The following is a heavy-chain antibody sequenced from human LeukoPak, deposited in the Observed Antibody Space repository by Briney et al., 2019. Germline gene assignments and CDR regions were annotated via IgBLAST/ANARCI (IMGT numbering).Heavy chain of an antibody. D-gene: IGHD3-22*01. Sequence: SETLSLTCTVSGGSISSYYWSCIRQPPGKGLEWVGYIYYSGSTNYKPSLKSRVTISVDTTKNQFSLKLSSVTAADTAVYYCARQALSSSRYYPHYVDNWGQGTLVTVST. V-gene: IGHV4-59*08. CDR1: GGSISSYY. J-gene: IGHJ4*02. CDR3: ARQALSSSRYYPHYVDN. CDR2: IYYSGST.